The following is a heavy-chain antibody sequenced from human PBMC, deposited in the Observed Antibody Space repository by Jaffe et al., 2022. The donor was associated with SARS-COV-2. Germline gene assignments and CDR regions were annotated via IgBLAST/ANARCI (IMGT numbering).Heavy chain of an antibody. Sequence: EVQLVESGGGVVQPGGSLRLSCAASGFTFDDYAMHWVRQAPGKGLEWVSLISGDGGSTYYADSVKGRFTISRDNSKNSLYLQMNSLRTEDTALYYCAKDIGLEAYYYYYGMDVWGQGTTVTVSS. V-gene: IGHV3-43*02. CDR3: AKDIGLEAYYYYYGMDV. CDR1: GFTFDDYA. CDR2: ISGDGGST. J-gene: IGHJ6*02.